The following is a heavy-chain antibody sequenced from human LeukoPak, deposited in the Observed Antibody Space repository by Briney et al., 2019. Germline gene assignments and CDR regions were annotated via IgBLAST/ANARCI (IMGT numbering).Heavy chain of an antibody. CDR1: GFTFSSYS. D-gene: IGHD7-27*01. CDR2: ISSSSSAI. CDR3: ARDTHWAFDY. V-gene: IGHV3-48*02. Sequence: GGSLRLSCAASGFTFSSYSMNWVRQAPGKGLEWVSYISSSSSAIYYADSVKGRFTISRDNAKNSLYLQMNSLGDEDTAVYYCARDTHWAFDYWGQGTLVTGSS. J-gene: IGHJ4*02.